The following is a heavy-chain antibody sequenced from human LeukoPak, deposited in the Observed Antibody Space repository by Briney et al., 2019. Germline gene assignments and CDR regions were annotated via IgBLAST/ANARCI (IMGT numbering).Heavy chain of an antibody. CDR3: ARAVSITMIVVVQDY. D-gene: IGHD3-22*01. V-gene: IGHV1-18*01. CDR2: ISAYNGNT. J-gene: IGHJ4*02. Sequence: GASVKVSCMASGYTFTSYGISWVRQAPGQGLEWMGWISAYNGNTNYAQTLQGRVTMTTDTSTSTAYMELRSLRSDDTAVYYCARAVSITMIVVVQDYWGQGTLVTVSS. CDR1: GYTFTSYG.